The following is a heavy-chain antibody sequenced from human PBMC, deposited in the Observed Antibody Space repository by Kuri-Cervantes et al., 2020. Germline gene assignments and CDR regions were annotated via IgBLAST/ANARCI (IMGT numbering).Heavy chain of an antibody. CDR3: ARSDMVRGVISRGLSF. CDR1: GDSVSSNSAA. J-gene: IGHJ4*02. D-gene: IGHD3-10*01. CDR2: TYYRSKWYN. V-gene: IGHV6-1*01. Sequence: SQTLSLTCAISGDSVSSNSAAWNWIRQSPSRGLEWLGRTYYRSKWYNDYAVSVKSRITINPDTSKNQFSLQLNSVTPEDTAVYYCARSDMVRGVISRGLSFWGQGTLVTVSS.